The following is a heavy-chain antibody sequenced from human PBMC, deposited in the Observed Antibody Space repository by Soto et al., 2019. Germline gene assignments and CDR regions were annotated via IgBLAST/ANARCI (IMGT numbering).Heavy chain of an antibody. CDR1: GDSISSSSYY. V-gene: IGHV4-61*05. D-gene: IGHD7-27*01. CDR3: ARRWGRTFDY. J-gene: IGHJ4*02. Sequence: SETLSLTCTVSGDSISSSSYYWSWIRQPPGKGLEWIGYIYYSGSTNYNPSLKSRVTISVDTSKNQFSLKLSSVTAADTAVYYCARRWGRTFDYWGQGTLVTVSS. CDR2: IYYSGST.